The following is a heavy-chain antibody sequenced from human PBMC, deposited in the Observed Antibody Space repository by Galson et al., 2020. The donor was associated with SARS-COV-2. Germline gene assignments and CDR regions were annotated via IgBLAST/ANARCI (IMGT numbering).Heavy chain of an antibody. D-gene: IGHD3-16*01. CDR2: ISHNGDT. J-gene: IGHJ6*03. CDR1: GGSISTYS. Sequence: SEPLTPTCAVTGGSISTYSWSWTRQPPGKGLEWIGYISHNGDTNYNPSLKSRVTISVDTSKNQFSLKLRFVTAADTAVYYCASLLRGGIDYYYYYMDVWGKGTTVTVSS. CDR3: ASLLRGGIDYYYYYMDV. V-gene: IGHV4-59*01.